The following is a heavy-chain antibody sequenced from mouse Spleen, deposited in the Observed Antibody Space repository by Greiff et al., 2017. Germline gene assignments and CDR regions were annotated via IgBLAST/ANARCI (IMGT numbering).Heavy chain of an antibody. D-gene: IGHD1-2*01. CDR3: ARLITTARGFAY. V-gene: IGHV5-9*04. CDR2: ISSGGGNT. Sequence: EVKLVESGGGLVKLGGSLKLSCAASGFTFSSYAMSWVRQPPERRLVWVATISSGGGNTYYPDSVKGRFTISRDNAKNTLYLQMSSVKSEDTAMYYCARLITTARGFAYWGQGTLVTVSA. J-gene: IGHJ3*01. CDR1: GFTFSSYA.